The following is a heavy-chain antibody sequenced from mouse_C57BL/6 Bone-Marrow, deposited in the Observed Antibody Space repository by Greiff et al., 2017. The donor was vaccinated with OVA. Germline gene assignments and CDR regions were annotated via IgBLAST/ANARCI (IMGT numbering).Heavy chain of an antibody. CDR2: FYPGSGSI. D-gene: IGHD1-1*01. Sequence: VMLVESGAELVKPGASVKLSCKASGYTFTEYTIHWVKQRSGQGLEWIGWFYPGSGSIKYNEKFKDKATLTADKSSSTVYMELSRLTSEYSAVYYCERHARHYYGSSPYYFDYWGQGTTLTVSS. V-gene: IGHV1-62-2*01. CDR1: GYTFTEYT. CDR3: ERHARHYYGSSPYYFDY. J-gene: IGHJ2*01.